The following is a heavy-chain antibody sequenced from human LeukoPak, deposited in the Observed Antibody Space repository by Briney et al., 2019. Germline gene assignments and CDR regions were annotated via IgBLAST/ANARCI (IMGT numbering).Heavy chain of an antibody. CDR2: IKGRTDGGAT. Sequence: GGSLRLSCAASGFTFSNAWMTWVRQAPGKGLEWVGRIKGRTDGGATDYAAPVKGRFTISRDDSKNTLYPQMNSLKTEDTAVYYCTTGELNWGQGTLVTVSS. D-gene: IGHD2-21*01. CDR1: GFTFSNAW. CDR3: TTGELN. J-gene: IGHJ4*02. V-gene: IGHV3-15*01.